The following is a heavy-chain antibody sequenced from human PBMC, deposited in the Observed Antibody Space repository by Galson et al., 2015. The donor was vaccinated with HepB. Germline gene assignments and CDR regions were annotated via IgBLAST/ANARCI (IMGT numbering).Heavy chain of an antibody. J-gene: IGHJ4*02. CDR1: GGSVSGDY. V-gene: IGHV4-59*08. D-gene: IGHD3-16*01. CDR3: ARHGGYLGV. Sequence: SETLSLTCTVSGGSVSGDYWNWIRQPPGKTLEWIGNIYYDGSTNYNPSLKSRVTISLDTSKNQCSLKLNSATAADTAVYYCARHGGYLGVWGLGTLVTVSS. CDR2: IYYDGST.